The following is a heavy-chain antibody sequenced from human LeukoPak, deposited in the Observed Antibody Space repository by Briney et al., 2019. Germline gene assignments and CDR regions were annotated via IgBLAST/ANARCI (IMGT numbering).Heavy chain of an antibody. D-gene: IGHD1-26*01. Sequence: QAGGSLRLSCAASGFTFSSYAMSWVRRAPGKGLEWVGVLWYDGRNKLYADSVRGGFTISRDNSQNTLYLQTNSLRAEATAVYHCAKCGATGYHYYSYMDVWGKGPAVTVPS. CDR2: LWYDGRNK. CDR3: AKCGATGYHYYSYMDV. CDR1: GFTFSSYA. V-gene: IGHV3-33*06. J-gene: IGHJ6*03.